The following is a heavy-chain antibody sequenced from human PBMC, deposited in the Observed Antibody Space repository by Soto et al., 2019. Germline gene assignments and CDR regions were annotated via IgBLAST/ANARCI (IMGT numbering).Heavy chain of an antibody. J-gene: IGHJ5*01. CDR2: IIPIFGSA. CDR3: ARERRTSNGSYPYWFDS. CDR1: GGTFSSYA. Sequence: QVQLVQSGAEVKKPGSSVKVSCKASGGTFSSYAITWVRQAPGQGLEWMGGIIPIFGSANYAQTFQARVTITADESTSTGYIELSCLTYEDNAVYYCARERRTSNGSYPYWFDSWGQGTLVTVSS. V-gene: IGHV1-69*12. D-gene: IGHD3-22*01.